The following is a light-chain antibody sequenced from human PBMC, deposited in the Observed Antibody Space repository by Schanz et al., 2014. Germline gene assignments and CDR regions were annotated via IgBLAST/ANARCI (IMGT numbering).Light chain of an antibody. V-gene: IGKV1-39*01. CDR2: AAS. CDR1: QSISNY. J-gene: IGKJ1*01. CDR3: QQSYSTPPT. Sequence: DIQMTQSPSSLSASVGDRVTITCRASQSISNYLNWYQQKPGKAPKVLISAASSLQTGVPSRFSGSGSGTGFTLTISSLQPEDFATYYCQQSYSTPPTFGQGTKVEI.